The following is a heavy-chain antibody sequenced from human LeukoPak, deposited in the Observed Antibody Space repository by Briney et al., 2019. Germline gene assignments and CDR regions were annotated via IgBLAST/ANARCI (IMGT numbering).Heavy chain of an antibody. CDR2: ISYDGSNK. D-gene: IGHD3-10*01. J-gene: IGHJ4*02. CDR3: AKSKFGLGQGGSFDY. CDR1: GFTFSSYG. V-gene: IGHV3-30*18. Sequence: PGRSLRLFCAASGFTFSSYGMHWVRQAPGKGLEWVAVISYDGSNKYYADSVKGRFTISRDNSKNTLYLQMNSLRAEDTAVYYCAKSKFGLGQGGSFDYWGQGTLVTVSS.